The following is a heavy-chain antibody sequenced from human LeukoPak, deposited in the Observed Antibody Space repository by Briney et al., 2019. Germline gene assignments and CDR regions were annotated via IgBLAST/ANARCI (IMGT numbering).Heavy chain of an antibody. CDR2: ISWDGGST. CDR1: GFTFDDYT. D-gene: IGHD1-26*01. CDR3: AKGEYYYYYMDV. Sequence: GGSLRLSCAASGFTFDDYTMHWVRQAPGKGLEWVSLISWDGGSTYYADSVKGRFTVSRDNSKNSLYLQMNSLRTEDTALYYCAKGEYYYYYMDVWGKGTTVTVSS. J-gene: IGHJ6*03. V-gene: IGHV3-43*01.